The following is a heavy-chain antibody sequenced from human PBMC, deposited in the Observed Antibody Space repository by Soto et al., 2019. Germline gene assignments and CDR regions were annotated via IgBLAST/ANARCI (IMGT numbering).Heavy chain of an antibody. D-gene: IGHD3-3*01. CDR3: ATLTIFCPLNYYYYYGMDV. CDR1: GFTFSSYG. J-gene: IGHJ6*02. V-gene: IGHV3-30*03. Sequence: QVQLVESGGGVVQPGRSLRLSCAASGFTFSSYGMHWVRQAPGKGLEWVAVISYDGSNKYYADSVKGRFTISRDNSKNTLYLQMNSLRAEDTAVYYCATLTIFCPLNYYYYYGMDVWGQGTTVTVSS. CDR2: ISYDGSNK.